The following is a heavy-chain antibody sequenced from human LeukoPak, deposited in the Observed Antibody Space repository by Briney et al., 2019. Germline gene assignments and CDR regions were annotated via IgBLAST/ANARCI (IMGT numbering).Heavy chain of an antibody. D-gene: IGHD3-22*01. CDR1: GGTFSSYA. J-gene: IGHJ4*02. V-gene: IGHV1-69*05. CDR2: IIPIFGTA. Sequence: SVKVSCKASGGTFSSYAISWVRQAPGQGLEWMGRIIPIFGTANYAQRFQGRVTITTDESTSTAYMELSSLRSEDTAVYYCAREAPNYYDSSGYYPFDYWGQGTLVTVSS. CDR3: AREAPNYYDSSGYYPFDY.